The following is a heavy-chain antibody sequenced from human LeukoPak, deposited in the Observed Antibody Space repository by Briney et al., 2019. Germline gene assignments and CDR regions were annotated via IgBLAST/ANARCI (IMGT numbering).Heavy chain of an antibody. V-gene: IGHV3-64*01. D-gene: IGHD3-9*01. CDR3: ARGTWILTGYSTFDY. CDR1: GFTFSSYA. Sequence: GGSLRLSCAASGFTFSSYAMHWVRQAPGKGLEYVSSISSNGGSTYYANSVKGRFTISRDNSKSTLYLQMGSLRAEDMAVYYCARGTWILTGYSTFDYWGQGTLVTVSS. J-gene: IGHJ4*02. CDR2: ISSNGGST.